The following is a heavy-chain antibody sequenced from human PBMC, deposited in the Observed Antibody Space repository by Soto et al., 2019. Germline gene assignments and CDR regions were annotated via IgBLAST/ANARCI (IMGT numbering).Heavy chain of an antibody. D-gene: IGHD2-8*01. CDR2: IYYSGRT. Sequence: PSASLFLTFTVTVGSISSYYRRWIRQPPGKGLEWIGYIYYSGRTNYNPSLKSRVTISVATSKNQFSLKLSSVTAADTAVYYCPRVCTGPEGGAFDPWGQGSLVAIS. CDR3: PRVCTGPEGGAFDP. J-gene: IGHJ5*02. CDR1: VGSISSYY. V-gene: IGHV4-59*01.